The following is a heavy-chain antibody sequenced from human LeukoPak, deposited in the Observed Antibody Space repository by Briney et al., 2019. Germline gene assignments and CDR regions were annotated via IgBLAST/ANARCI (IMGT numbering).Heavy chain of an antibody. CDR1: GFTFSSYS. CDR3: ARDIVASRAFDI. Sequence: GGSLRLSCAASGFTFSSYSMNWVRQAPGKGLEWVSSISSSSSYIYYADSVKGRFTISRDNAKNSLYLQMNSLRAEDTAVYYCARDIVASRAFDIWGQGTMVTVSS. J-gene: IGHJ3*02. V-gene: IGHV3-21*01. D-gene: IGHD5-12*01. CDR2: ISSSSSYI.